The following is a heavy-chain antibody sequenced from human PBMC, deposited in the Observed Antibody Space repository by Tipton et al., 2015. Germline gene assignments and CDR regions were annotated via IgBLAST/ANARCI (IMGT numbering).Heavy chain of an antibody. CDR3: ARDSFGGGPDRFDS. CDR1: GFTFSSYG. CDR2: IWYDGSNR. V-gene: IGHV3-33*08. J-gene: IGHJ4*02. D-gene: IGHD2-15*01. Sequence: SLRLSCAAPGFTFSSYGMHWVRQAPGKGLEWVAVIWYDGSNRLYADSVKGRFTISRDNTKNTLYLQMNSLRAEDTALYYCARDSFGGGPDRFDSWGQGTLVTVSS.